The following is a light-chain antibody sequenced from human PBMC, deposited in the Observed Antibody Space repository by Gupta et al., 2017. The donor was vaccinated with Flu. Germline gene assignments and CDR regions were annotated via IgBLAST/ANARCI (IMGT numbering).Light chain of an antibody. Sequence: DIQMTQSPSSLSASVGDRVTITCRASQSMSRYLNWYQKKPGRAPNLLIYAASTLHWGVPSRFSGSGSGTDFTLTITSLQLEDFATYYCQQSYRLPYTFGQGTNLEIK. J-gene: IGKJ2*01. V-gene: IGKV1-39*01. CDR1: QSMSRY. CDR2: AAS. CDR3: QQSYRLPYT.